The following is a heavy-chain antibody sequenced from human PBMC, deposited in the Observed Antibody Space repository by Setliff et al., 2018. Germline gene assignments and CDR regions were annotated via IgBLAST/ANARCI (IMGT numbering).Heavy chain of an antibody. CDR2: IRGRTDNYAT. CDR3: TFARDGYDVFDI. V-gene: IGHV3-73*01. J-gene: IGHJ3*02. Sequence: GESLRLSCAASGFSFSGSAVYWVRQASVKGLERIGRIRGRTDNYATAYAASVRGRFTISRDDSKNTAYLQMNSLKTEDTAVYYCTFARDGYDVFDIWGQGTMVTVSS. D-gene: IGHD5-18*01. CDR1: GFSFSGSA.